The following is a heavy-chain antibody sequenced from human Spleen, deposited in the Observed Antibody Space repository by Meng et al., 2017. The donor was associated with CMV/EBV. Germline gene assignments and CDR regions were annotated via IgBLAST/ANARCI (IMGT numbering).Heavy chain of an antibody. Sequence: SLPCAFSGGSFSIDYWWSWVRQTPGKGLQWLGELHHSGTTTYNPSLNSRVTFSLDKSKNEFSLKLTSVTVADTAVYYCARNGHYSLDSWSQGTLVPSPQ. V-gene: IGHV4-4*02. D-gene: IGHD3-22*01. CDR1: GGSFSIDYW. CDR2: LHHSGTT. CDR3: ARNGHYSLDS. J-gene: IGHJ4*02.